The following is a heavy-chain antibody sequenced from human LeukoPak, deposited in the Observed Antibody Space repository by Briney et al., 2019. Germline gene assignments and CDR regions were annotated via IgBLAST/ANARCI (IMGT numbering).Heavy chain of an antibody. J-gene: IGHJ4*02. CDR3: ARGEAAAVTSFDS. V-gene: IGHV3-30*03. CDR2: ISYDGSNK. CDR1: GFTFSSYG. Sequence: PGRSLRLSCAASGFTFSSYGMHWVRQAPGKGLEWVAVISYDGSNKYYADSVKGRFTISRDNSKNTLYLQMNSLRAEDMAVYYCARGEAAAVTSFDSWGQGTQVTVSS. D-gene: IGHD6-13*01.